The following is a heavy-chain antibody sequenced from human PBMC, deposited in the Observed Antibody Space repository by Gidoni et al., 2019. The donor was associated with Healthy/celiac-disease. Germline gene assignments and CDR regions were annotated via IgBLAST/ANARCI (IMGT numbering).Heavy chain of an antibody. V-gene: IGHV3-15*01. CDR1: GFTFSNAW. J-gene: IGHJ4*02. D-gene: IGHD4-17*01. Sequence: EVQLVESGGGLVKPGGSLRLSCAAPGFTFSNAWMSWVRQAPGKGLEWVGRIKSKTDGGTTDYAAPVKGRFTISRDDSKNTLHLQMNSLKTEDTAVYYCTTETTDIFFDYWGQGTLVTVSS. CDR2: IKSKTDGGTT. CDR3: TTETTDIFFDY.